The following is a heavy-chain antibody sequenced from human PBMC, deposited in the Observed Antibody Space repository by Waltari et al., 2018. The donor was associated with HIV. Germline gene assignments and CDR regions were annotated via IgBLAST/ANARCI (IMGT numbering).Heavy chain of an antibody. J-gene: IGHJ4*02. CDR1: GGSFSGYS. CDR3: ARGVLGYDSSGPGGY. V-gene: IGHV4-34*01. CDR2: INHSGST. D-gene: IGHD3-22*01. Sequence: QVQLQQWGAGLLKPSETLSLTCAVYGGSFSGYSWSWIRQPPGKGLEWIGEINHSGSTNYNPSLKSRVTISVDTSKNQFSLKLSSVTAADTAVYYCARGVLGYDSSGPGGYWGQGTLVTVSS.